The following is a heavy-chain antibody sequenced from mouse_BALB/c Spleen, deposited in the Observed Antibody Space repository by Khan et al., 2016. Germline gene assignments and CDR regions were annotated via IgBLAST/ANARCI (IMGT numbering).Heavy chain of an antibody. J-gene: IGHJ3*01. CDR1: GNSITSDYS. D-gene: IGHD1-1*01. V-gene: IGHV3-1*02. CDR3: ASYYYVGSPWFAY. CDR2: IHYSGST. Sequence: EVQLQESGPDLVKPSQSLSLTCTVTGNSITSDYSWHWIRQFPGNKLEWMGYIHYSGSTNYNPSLKSRISITRDTSKNQFFLQLNSVTTEDTATYYCASYYYVGSPWFAYWGHGTLITVSA.